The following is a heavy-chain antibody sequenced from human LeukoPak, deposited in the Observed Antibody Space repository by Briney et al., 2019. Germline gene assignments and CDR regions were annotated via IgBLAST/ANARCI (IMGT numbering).Heavy chain of an antibody. V-gene: IGHV4-61*10. D-gene: IGHD6-13*01. CDR3: ARVYYSNSYDYWYFDL. CDR1: GASISSGNYY. CDR2: IHVTGRT. Sequence: SETLSLTCTVSGASISSGNYYWSWIRQTAGKGLEWIGRIHVTGRTDYNPSLKSRVTISVDTSKNQFSLKLSSVTAADTAVYYCARVYYSNSYDYWYFDLWGRGTLVTVSS. J-gene: IGHJ2*01.